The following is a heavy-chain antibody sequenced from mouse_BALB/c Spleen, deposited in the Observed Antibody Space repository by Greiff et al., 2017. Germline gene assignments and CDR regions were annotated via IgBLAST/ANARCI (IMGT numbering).Heavy chain of an antibody. CDR2: IWSGGST. CDR1: GFSLTSYG. V-gene: IGHV2-2*02. CDR3: ARRGYGYDWYFDV. Sequence: VKLMESGPGLVQPSQSLSITCTVSGFSLTSYGVHWVRQSPGKGLEWLGVIWSGGSTDYNAAFISRLSISKDNSKSQVFFKMNSLQANDTAIYYCARRGYGYDWYFDVWGAGTTVTVSS. J-gene: IGHJ1*01. D-gene: IGHD1-2*01.